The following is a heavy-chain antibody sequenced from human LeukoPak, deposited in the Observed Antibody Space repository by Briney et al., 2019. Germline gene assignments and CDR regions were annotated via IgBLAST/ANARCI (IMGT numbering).Heavy chain of an antibody. CDR1: GGTFSSYA. V-gene: IGHV1-69*13. Sequence: GASVKVSCKASGGTFSSYAISWVRQAPGQGLEWMGGIIPIFGTANYAQKFQGGVPITADESTSTAYMELSSLRSEDTAVYYRARWGAGGYCSSTSCPHYFDYWGQGTLVTVSS. CDR3: ARWGAGGYCSSTSCPHYFDY. J-gene: IGHJ4*02. D-gene: IGHD2-2*01. CDR2: IIPIFGTA.